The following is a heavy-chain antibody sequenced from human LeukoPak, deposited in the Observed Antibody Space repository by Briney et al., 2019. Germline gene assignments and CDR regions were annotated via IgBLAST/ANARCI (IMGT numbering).Heavy chain of an antibody. CDR2: VYPGDSDT. J-gene: IGHJ4*02. D-gene: IGHD3-9*01. CDR1: GYSFTNYW. V-gene: IGHV5-51*01. Sequence: GESLKISCKGSGYSFTNYWIGWVRQMPGKGLEWMGIVYPGDSDTRYSPSFQGQVTISADKSISTAYLQWSSLKASDTAMYYCARPHYDFLTGYYYFDYWGQGTLVTVSS. CDR3: ARPHYDFLTGYYYFDY.